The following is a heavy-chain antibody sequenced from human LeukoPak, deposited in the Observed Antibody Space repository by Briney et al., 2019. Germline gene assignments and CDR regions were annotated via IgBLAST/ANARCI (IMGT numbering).Heavy chain of an antibody. J-gene: IGHJ5*02. CDR1: GVSISGDY. Sequence: SETLSLTCTVSGVSISGDYWTWIRQPPGKGLEWIGYVYSSGSTSYNPSLRSRVTISVDTSKNQFSLKLSSVTAADTAVYYCARGSKMLGYNWFDPWGQGTLVTVSS. CDR2: VYSSGST. V-gene: IGHV4-59*12. D-gene: IGHD1-26*01. CDR3: ARGSKMLGYNWFDP.